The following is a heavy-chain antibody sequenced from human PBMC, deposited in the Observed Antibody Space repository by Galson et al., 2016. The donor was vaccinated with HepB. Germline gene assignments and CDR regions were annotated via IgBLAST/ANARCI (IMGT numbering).Heavy chain of an antibody. Sequence: SLRLSCAASGFTSTDYYMSWIRQTPGKGLEWVSYISGDDYDIYYADFVKGRFTISRENANNSVFLQVNSLRVEDTAVYYCARGRAARMDVWGKGTTVIVSS. D-gene: IGHD6-13*01. CDR3: ARGRAARMDV. V-gene: IGHV3-11*01. CDR1: GFTSTDYY. J-gene: IGHJ6*03. CDR2: ISGDDYDI.